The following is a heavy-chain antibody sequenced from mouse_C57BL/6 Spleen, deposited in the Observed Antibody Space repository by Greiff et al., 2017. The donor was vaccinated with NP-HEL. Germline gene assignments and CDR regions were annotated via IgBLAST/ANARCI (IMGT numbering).Heavy chain of an antibody. J-gene: IGHJ4*01. CDR2: IYPGDGDT. Sequence: VKLMESGAELVKPGASVKISCKASGYAFSSYWMNWVKQRPGKGLEWIGQIYPGDGDTNYNGKFKGKATLTADKSSSTAYMQLSSLTSEDSAVYFCARQPNIYYAMDYWGQGTSVTVSS. V-gene: IGHV1-80*01. CDR3: ARQPNIYYAMDY. CDR1: GYAFSSYW.